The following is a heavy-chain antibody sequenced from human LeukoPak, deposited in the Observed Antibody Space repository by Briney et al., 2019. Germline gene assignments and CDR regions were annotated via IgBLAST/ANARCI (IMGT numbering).Heavy chain of an antibody. CDR2: INPNSGGT. CDR1: GYTSTGYY. J-gene: IGHJ4*02. CDR3: ASHERLNYDFWSDGLPRDY. D-gene: IGHD3-3*01. Sequence: ASVKVSCKASGYTSTGYYMHWVRQAPGQGLEWMGWINPNSGGTNYAQKFQGRVTMTRDTSISTAYMELSRLRSDDTAVYYCASHERLNYDFWSDGLPRDYWGQGTLVTVSS. V-gene: IGHV1-2*02.